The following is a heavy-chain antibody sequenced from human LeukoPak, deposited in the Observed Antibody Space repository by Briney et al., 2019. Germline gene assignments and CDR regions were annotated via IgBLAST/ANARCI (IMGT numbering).Heavy chain of an antibody. D-gene: IGHD6-13*01. CDR3: ARGGGSSWYYFDY. J-gene: IGHJ4*02. CDR1: GDSISNYY. Sequence: SETLSLTCTVSGDSISNYYWSWIRQPPGKGLEWIGYIYPRGGTYYTPSLRSRVTLSVDRSKNQFSLKISSVTAADTAVYYCARGGGSSWYYFDYWGQGTLVTVSS. V-gene: IGHV4-4*09. CDR2: IYPRGGT.